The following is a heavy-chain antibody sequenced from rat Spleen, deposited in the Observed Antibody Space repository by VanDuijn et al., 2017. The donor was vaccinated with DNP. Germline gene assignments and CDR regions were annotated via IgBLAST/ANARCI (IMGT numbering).Heavy chain of an antibody. V-gene: IGHV5-25*01. D-gene: IGHD5-1*01. Sequence: EVQLVESGGGLVQPGRSLKLSCAASGFIFSNYDMAWVRQAPTKGLEWVASISPSGDSTYYRYSVKGRFTVSRDNAKRSLYLQMDSLRSEDTATYYCARRTNWIYWFFDLWGPGTKVTVSS. CDR2: ISPSGDST. J-gene: IGHJ1*01. CDR1: GFIFSNYD. CDR3: ARRTNWIYWFFDL.